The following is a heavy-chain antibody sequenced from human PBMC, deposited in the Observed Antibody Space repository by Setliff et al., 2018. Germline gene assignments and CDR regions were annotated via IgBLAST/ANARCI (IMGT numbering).Heavy chain of an antibody. V-gene: IGHV5-51*01. CDR2: IYPGDSDT. D-gene: IGHD6-13*01. J-gene: IGHJ5*02. CDR3: AGVGWGPQQLVPYNWFDP. Sequence: GESLKISCKGSGYSFTSYWIGWVRQMPGKGLEWMGIIYPGDSDTRYSPSFQGQVTISADKSISTAYLQGSSLKASDTAMYYCAGVGWGPQQLVPYNWFDPWGQGTLVTVSS. CDR1: GYSFTSYW.